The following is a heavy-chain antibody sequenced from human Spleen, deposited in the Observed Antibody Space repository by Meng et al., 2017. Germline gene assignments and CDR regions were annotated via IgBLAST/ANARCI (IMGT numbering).Heavy chain of an antibody. V-gene: IGHV1-69*08. D-gene: IGHD2-8*01. CDR1: GGTFSSYT. CDR2: IIPILGIA. Sequence: QVQVVQSGGEVKKPGSSVKVSCKASGGTFSSYTISWVRQAPGQGLEWIGRIIPILGIANYAQKFQGRVTITADRSTSTAYMELSSLRSEDTAVYYCARDYLGYCTLWGQGTLVTVSS. J-gene: IGHJ4*02. CDR3: ARDYLGYCTL.